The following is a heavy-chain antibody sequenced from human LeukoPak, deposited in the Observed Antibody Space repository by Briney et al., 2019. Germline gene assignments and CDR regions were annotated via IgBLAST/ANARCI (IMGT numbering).Heavy chain of an antibody. J-gene: IGHJ6*03. CDR3: ARAGFGERRYYMDV. V-gene: IGHV3-23*01. CDR1: GFTFSSYG. D-gene: IGHD3-10*01. Sequence: GGSLRLSCAASGFTFSSYGMSRVRQAPGKGLEWVSAINDNGDSTYYADSVKGRFTISRDNSKNTLYLQMNSLRAEDTAVYYCARAGFGERRYYMDVWGKGTTVTISS. CDR2: INDNGDST.